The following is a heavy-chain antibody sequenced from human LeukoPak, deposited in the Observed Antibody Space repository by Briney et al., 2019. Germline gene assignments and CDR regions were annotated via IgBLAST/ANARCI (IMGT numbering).Heavy chain of an antibody. CDR1: GGSISSGRYY. Sequence: SQTLSLTCNVSGGSISSGRYYWSWIRQPAGKGLEWIGRIYTRGSTNYNPSLKSRVTMSVDTSKNQFSLKVSSVTAADTAVYYCARGRQRMVRGVIGSETNYYYSNYMDVWGKGTTVTISS. V-gene: IGHV4-61*02. J-gene: IGHJ6*03. D-gene: IGHD3-10*01. CDR3: ARGRQRMVRGVIGSETNYYYSNYMDV. CDR2: IYTRGST.